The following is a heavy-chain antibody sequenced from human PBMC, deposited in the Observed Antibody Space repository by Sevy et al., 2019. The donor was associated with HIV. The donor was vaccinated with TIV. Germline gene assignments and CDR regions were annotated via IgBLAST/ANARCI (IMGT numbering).Heavy chain of an antibody. D-gene: IGHD6-19*01. CDR3: AKGSPGIAVAGALGYFDY. CDR1: GFTFSSYA. CDR2: ISGSGGST. V-gene: IGHV3-23*01. J-gene: IGHJ4*02. Sequence: GGSLRLSCAASGFTFSSYAMSWVRQAPGKGLEWVSAISGSGGSTYYADSVKGRFTISRDKSKNTLYLQMNSLRAEDTAVYYCAKGSPGIAVAGALGYFDYWGQGTLVTVSS.